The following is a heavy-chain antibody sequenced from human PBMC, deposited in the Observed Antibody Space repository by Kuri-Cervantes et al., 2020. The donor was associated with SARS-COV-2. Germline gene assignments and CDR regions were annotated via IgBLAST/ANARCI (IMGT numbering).Heavy chain of an antibody. J-gene: IGHJ4*02. CDR3: ARSPGDGDYDPFDY. D-gene: IGHD4-17*01. V-gene: IGHV3-30*02. CDR1: GFTFSSYG. CDR2: IRYVGSNK. Sequence: GESLKISCAASGFTFSSYGMHWVRQAPGKGLEWVAFIRYVGSNKYYADSVKGRFTISRDNSKNTLYLQMNSPRAEDTAVYYCARSPGDGDYDPFDYWGQGTLVTVSS.